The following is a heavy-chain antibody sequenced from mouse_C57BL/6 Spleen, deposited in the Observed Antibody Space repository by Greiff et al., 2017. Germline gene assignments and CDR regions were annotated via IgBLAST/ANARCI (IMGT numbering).Heavy chain of an antibody. Sequence: QVQLQQSGPELVKPGASVKISCKASGNAFSSSWMNWVKQRPGKGLEWIGRIYPGDGDTKYNGKFKGKATLTADKSSSTAYIQLSSLTSEDSAVYFFASEGNGYAMDYWGQGTSVTVSS. D-gene: IGHD2-1*01. V-gene: IGHV1-82*01. CDR1: GNAFSSSW. J-gene: IGHJ4*01. CDR3: ASEGNGYAMDY. CDR2: IYPGDGDT.